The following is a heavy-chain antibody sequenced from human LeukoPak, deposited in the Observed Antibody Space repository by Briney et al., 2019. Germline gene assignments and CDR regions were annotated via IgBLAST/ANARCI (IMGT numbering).Heavy chain of an antibody. Sequence: SVKVSCKASGGTFSSYAISWVRQAPGQGLEWMGRIIPIFGTANYTQKFQGRVTITTDESTSTAYMELSSLRSEDTAVYYCARDLYGDSCHWGQGTLVTVSS. D-gene: IGHD4-17*01. CDR3: ARDLYGDSCH. V-gene: IGHV1-69*05. J-gene: IGHJ4*02. CDR1: GGTFSSYA. CDR2: IIPIFGTA.